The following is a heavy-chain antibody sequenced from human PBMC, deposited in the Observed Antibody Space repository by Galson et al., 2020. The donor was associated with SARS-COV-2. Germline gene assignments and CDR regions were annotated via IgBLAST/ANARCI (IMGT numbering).Heavy chain of an antibody. D-gene: IGHD3-3*01. CDR3: ARIRTVTIFGVAPFDY. V-gene: IGHV2-26*01. CDR1: GFSLSNARMG. CDR2: IFSNDEK. Sequence: KMSGPTLVKPTETLTLTCTVSGFSLSNARMGVSWIRQPPGKALEWLAHIFSNDEKSYSTSLKSRLTISKDTSKSQVVLTMTNMDPVDTATYYCARIRTVTIFGVAPFDYWGQGTLVTVSS. J-gene: IGHJ4*02.